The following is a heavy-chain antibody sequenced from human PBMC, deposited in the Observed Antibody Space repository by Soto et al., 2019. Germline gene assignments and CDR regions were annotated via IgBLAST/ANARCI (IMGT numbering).Heavy chain of an antibody. V-gene: IGHV1-69*06. Sequence: QVQLVQSGAEVKKPGSPVKVSCKASGGTFSNYGISWVRQAPGEGLEWLGGIIPIFGTRNYAQKFQCRVTITADKSTGTAYMDLSNLRSEDTAVYYCARGSAYDNGGAFDIWGQGTMVTVSS. J-gene: IGHJ3*02. CDR2: IIPIFGTR. CDR1: GGTFSNYG. D-gene: IGHD3-16*01. CDR3: ARGSAYDNGGAFDI.